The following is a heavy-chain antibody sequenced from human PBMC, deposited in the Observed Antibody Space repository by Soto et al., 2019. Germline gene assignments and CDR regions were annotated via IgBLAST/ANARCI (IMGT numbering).Heavy chain of an antibody. V-gene: IGHV4-61*01. Sequence: QVQLQESGPGLVKPSETLSLTCTVSGGSVSSGSYYWSWIRQPPGKGLEWIGYIYYSGSTNYNPSLGSLVTRSVDTSKNQFSLKLSSVTAADPAAYYWARCDWGFYYDSSGQYYFDYWGQGTLVPVPS. CDR2: IYYSGST. CDR1: GGSVSSGSYY. CDR3: ARCDWGFYYDSSGQYYFDY. D-gene: IGHD3-22*01. J-gene: IGHJ4*02.